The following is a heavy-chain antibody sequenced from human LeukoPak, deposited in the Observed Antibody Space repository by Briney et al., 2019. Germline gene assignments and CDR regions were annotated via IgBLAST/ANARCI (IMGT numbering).Heavy chain of an antibody. Sequence: PSETLSLTCTVSGGSIRSYYWSWIRQPPGKGLEWIGYIYYSGSTYYNPSLKSRVTISVDTSKNQFSLKLSSVAAADTAVYYCARAKREYCSGGSCPPNWFDPWGQGTLVTVSS. V-gene: IGHV4-59*12. D-gene: IGHD2-15*01. CDR3: ARAKREYCSGGSCPPNWFDP. CDR2: IYYSGST. CDR1: GGSIRSYY. J-gene: IGHJ5*02.